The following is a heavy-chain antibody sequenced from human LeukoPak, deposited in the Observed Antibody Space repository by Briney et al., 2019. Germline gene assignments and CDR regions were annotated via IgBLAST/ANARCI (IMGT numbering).Heavy chain of an antibody. CDR2: IKSKTDGGTT. V-gene: IGHV3-15*01. J-gene: IGHJ4*02. CDR3: AKDSGSGSYYYDH. D-gene: IGHD3-10*01. CDR1: GFTFSNVW. Sequence: PGGSLRLSCAASGFTFSNVWMSWVRQAPGEGREWVGRIKSKTDGGTTDHAAPVKGRFTISRDDSKNTVFLQMNSLRTEDTGVYYCAKDSGSGSYYYDHWGQGTLVTVSS.